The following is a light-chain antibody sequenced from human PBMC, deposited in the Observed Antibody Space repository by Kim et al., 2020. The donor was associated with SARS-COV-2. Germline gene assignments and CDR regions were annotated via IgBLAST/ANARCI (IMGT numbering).Light chain of an antibody. J-gene: IGLJ2*01. CDR1: SSSSGAGYD. V-gene: IGLV1-40*01. CDR2: GNG. CDR3: QSYYSRLSGV. Sequence: GKSVTSSCTRCSSSSGAGYDVPCYPQLPGTSPKLLLHGNGNRPSGVPDRFSGSKSGTSASLAITGLQAEDEADYFCQSYYSRLSGVFGGGTKLTVL.